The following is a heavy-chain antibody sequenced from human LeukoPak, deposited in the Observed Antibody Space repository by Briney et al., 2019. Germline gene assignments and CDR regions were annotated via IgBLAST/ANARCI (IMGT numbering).Heavy chain of an antibody. CDR2: IYSGGST. V-gene: IGHV3-53*01. Sequence: GSLRLSCAASGFTVSSNYMSWVRQAPGKGLEWVSVIYSGGSTYYADSVKGRFTISRDNAKNSLYLQMNSLRAEDTAVYYCARAPGYSYGYGYYFDYWGQGTLVTVSS. D-gene: IGHD5-18*01. CDR1: GFTVSSNY. J-gene: IGHJ4*02. CDR3: ARAPGYSYGYGYYFDY.